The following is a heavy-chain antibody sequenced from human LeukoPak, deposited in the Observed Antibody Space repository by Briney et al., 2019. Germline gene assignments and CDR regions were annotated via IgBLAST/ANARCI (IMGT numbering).Heavy chain of an antibody. Sequence: PSETLSLTCTVSGGSISSGDYYWSWIRQPPGKGLEWIGYIYYSGSTYYNPSLKSRVTISVDTSKNQFSLKLSSVTAADTAVYYCASSPGGYSSSWYDYWGQGILVTVSS. CDR2: IYYSGST. CDR3: ASSPGGYSSSWYDY. V-gene: IGHV4-30-4*01. CDR1: GGSISSGDYY. J-gene: IGHJ4*02. D-gene: IGHD6-13*01.